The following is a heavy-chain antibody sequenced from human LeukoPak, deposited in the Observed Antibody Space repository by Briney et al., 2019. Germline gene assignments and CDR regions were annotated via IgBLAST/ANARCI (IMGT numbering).Heavy chain of an antibody. Sequence: SETQSLTCSVSGGSIRSYYWTWIRQSPGKGLEWIGYIYYSGSTNYNPSLKSRVTISLDTSKNQFSLKLSSVTAADTALYYCASTTYSSGWAFDYWGQGTLVTVSS. CDR3: ASTTYSSGWAFDY. CDR1: GGSIRSYY. V-gene: IGHV4-59*01. J-gene: IGHJ4*02. D-gene: IGHD6-19*01. CDR2: IYYSGST.